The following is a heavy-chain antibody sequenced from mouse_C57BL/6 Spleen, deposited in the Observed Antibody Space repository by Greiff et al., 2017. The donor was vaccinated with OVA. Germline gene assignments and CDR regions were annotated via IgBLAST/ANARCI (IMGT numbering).Heavy chain of an antibody. CDR2: IHPNSGST. CDR1: GYTFTSYW. CDR3: ARDWDGPWFAY. V-gene: IGHV1-64*01. J-gene: IGHJ3*01. Sequence: QVQLQQPGAELVKPGASVKLSCKASGYTFTSYWMHWVKQRPGQGLEWIGMIHPNSGSTNYNEKFKSKATLTVDKSSSTAYMQLSSLASEDSAVYYCARDWDGPWFAYWGQGTLVTVSA. D-gene: IGHD4-1*01.